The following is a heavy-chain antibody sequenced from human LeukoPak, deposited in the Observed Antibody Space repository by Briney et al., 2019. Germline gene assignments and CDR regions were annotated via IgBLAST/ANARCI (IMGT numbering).Heavy chain of an antibody. CDR1: GFTFSSYA. CDR2: ISYDGSNK. J-gene: IGHJ2*01. Sequence: ARGSLRLSCAASGFTFSSYAMHWVRQAPGKGLEWVAVISYDGSNKYYADSVKGRFTISRDNSKNTLYLQMNSLRAEDTAVYYCARDRLEEMATDRLYWYFDLWGRGTLVTVSS. CDR3: ARDRLEEMATDRLYWYFDL. V-gene: IGHV3-30-3*01. D-gene: IGHD5-24*01.